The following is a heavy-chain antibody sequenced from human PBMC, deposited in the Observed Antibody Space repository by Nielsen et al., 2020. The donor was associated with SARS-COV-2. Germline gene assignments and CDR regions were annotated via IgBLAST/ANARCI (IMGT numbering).Heavy chain of an antibody. CDR1: GYTFTSYA. D-gene: IGHD5-18*01. CDR2: INAGNGNT. V-gene: IGHV1-3*01. J-gene: IGHJ4*02. Sequence: SVKVSCKASGYTFTSYAMHWVRQAPGQRLEWMGWINAGNGNTKYSQKFQGRVTITRDTSASTAYMELSSLRSEDTAVYYCARDVDTAMVTMYYFDYWGQGTLVTVSS. CDR3: ARDVDTAMVTMYYFDY.